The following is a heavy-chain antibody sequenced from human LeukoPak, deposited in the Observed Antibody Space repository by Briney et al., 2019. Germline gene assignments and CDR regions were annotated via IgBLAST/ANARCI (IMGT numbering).Heavy chain of an antibody. CDR2: ISRDATII. CDR1: GFTFSDYY. CDR3: AKTYRYYDFWSGYYSTYYFDY. Sequence: GGSLRLSCVASGFTFSDYYLTWIRQAPGKGLEWVSYISRDATIIYYSDSVKGRFTISRDNAKNSLYLQMNSLRAEDTAVYYCAKTYRYYDFWSGYYSTYYFDYWGQGTLVTVSS. D-gene: IGHD3-3*01. J-gene: IGHJ4*02. V-gene: IGHV3-11*01.